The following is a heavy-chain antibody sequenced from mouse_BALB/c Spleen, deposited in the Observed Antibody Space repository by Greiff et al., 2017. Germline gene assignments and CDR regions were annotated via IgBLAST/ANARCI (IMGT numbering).Heavy chain of an antibody. D-gene: IGHD2-4*01. V-gene: IGHV5-12-2*01. CDR1: GFTFSSYT. J-gene: IGHJ1*01. CDR3: ARRYDYDGYFDV. CDR2: ISNGGGST. Sequence: EVQLVESGGGLAQPGGSLKLSCAASGFTFSSYTMSWVRQTPAKRLEWVAYISNGGGSTYYPDTVKGRFTISRDNAKNTRYLQMSSLKSEDTAMYYCARRYDYDGYFDVWGAGTTVTVAS.